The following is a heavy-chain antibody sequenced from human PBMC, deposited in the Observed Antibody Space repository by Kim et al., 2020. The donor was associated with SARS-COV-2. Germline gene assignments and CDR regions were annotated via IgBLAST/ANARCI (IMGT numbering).Heavy chain of an antibody. Sequence: SETLSLTCTVSGGSISSYYWSWIRQPPGKGLEWIGYIYYSGSTNYNPSLKSRVTISVDTSKNQFSLKLSSVTAADTAVYYCARGARRYAFDIWGQGTMVTVSS. CDR3: ARGARRYAFDI. J-gene: IGHJ3*02. CDR2: IYYSGST. D-gene: IGHD3-16*01. CDR1: GGSISSYY. V-gene: IGHV4-59*13.